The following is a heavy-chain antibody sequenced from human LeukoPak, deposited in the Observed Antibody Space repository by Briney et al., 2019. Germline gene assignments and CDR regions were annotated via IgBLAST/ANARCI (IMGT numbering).Heavy chain of an antibody. J-gene: IGHJ4*02. D-gene: IGHD5-18*01. Sequence: GGSLSLSCAASGFTFSSNSMNWGCQGPGQGLEWVSYISSSSSTIYYANSVKGRFTITRDTAKNSLYLQMNSLTGEDTSVYYGAIYSYAIPLPFDLWGQGTLVTVSA. CDR2: ISSSSSTI. CDR1: GFTFSSNS. V-gene: IGHV3-48*01. CDR3: AIYSYAIPLPFDL.